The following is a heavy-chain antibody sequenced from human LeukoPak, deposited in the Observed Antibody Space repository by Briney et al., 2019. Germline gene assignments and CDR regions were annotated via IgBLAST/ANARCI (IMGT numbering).Heavy chain of an antibody. CDR1: GGSISSSSYY. J-gene: IGHJ4*02. CDR2: IYYSGST. CDR3: ASRGSSPSDYYFDY. Sequence: PSETLSLTCTVSGGSISSSSYYWGWIRQPPGKGLEWIGSIYYSGSTNYNPSLKSRVTISVDTSKNQFSLKLSSVTAADTAVYYCASRGSSPSDYYFDYWGQGTLVTVSS. V-gene: IGHV4-39*07. D-gene: IGHD3-10*01.